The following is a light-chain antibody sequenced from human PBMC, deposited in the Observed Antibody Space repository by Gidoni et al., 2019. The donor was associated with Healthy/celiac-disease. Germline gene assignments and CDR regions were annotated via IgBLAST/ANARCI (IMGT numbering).Light chain of an antibody. J-gene: IGLJ2*01. CDR1: SSDVGGYNY. Sequence: QSALTQPRWVSGSPGQSVTISCTGTSSDVGGYNYVSWYHQHPGKAPTRMIYDVSTRPSGVPDRLSGSKSGNTASLTISGLQAEDEADYYCCSYAGSYTIYVVFGGGTKLTVL. CDR3: CSYAGSYTIYVV. V-gene: IGLV2-11*01. CDR2: DVS.